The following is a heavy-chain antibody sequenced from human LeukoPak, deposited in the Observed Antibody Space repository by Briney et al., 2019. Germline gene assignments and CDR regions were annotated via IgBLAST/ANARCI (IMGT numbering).Heavy chain of an antibody. CDR3: AKGDLGFGRFYFDY. CDR2: ISGSGGTT. D-gene: IGHD3-16*01. J-gene: IGHJ4*01. CDR1: GFTFTSYA. V-gene: IGHV3-23*01. Sequence: PGGSLRLSCAASGFTFTSYAMNWVRQAPGKGLEWVSSISGSGGTTYNADSVKGRFTISRDNSKNTLYLQMNNLRAEDTAVYYCAKGDLGFGRFYFDYWGHGNPVTVSP.